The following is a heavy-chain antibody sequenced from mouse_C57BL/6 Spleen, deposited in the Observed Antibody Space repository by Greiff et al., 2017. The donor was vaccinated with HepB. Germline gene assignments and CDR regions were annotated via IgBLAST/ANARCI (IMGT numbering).Heavy chain of an antibody. J-gene: IGHJ3*01. CDR1: GYTFTDYY. CDR2: INPNNGGT. Sequence: EVQLQQSGPELVKPGASVKISCKASGYTFTDYYMNWVKQSHGKSLEWIGDINPNNGGTSYNQKFKGKATLTVDKSSSTAYMELRSLTSEDSAVYYCADGGYYGTFAYWGQGTLVTVSA. V-gene: IGHV1-26*01. CDR3: ADGGYYGTFAY. D-gene: IGHD1-1*01.